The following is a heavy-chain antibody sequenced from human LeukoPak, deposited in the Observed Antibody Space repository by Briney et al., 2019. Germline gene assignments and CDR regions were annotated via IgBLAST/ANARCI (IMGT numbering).Heavy chain of an antibody. D-gene: IGHD5-24*01. J-gene: IGHJ4*02. CDR3: AKALDTYGYMRFDY. CDR2: INGGGDTT. CDR1: GFTFFSYA. Sequence: PGGSLRLSCATSGFTFFSYAITWVRQAPGKGLEWVSAINGGGDTTYYADSVKGRFTVSRDRSKNTLFLQMSSLRAEYSGMYYCAKALDTYGYMRFDYWGQGTLVTVSS. V-gene: IGHV3-23*01.